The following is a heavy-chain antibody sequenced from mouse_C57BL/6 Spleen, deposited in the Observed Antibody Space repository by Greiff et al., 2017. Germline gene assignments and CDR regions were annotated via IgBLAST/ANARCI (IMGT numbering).Heavy chain of an antibody. Sequence: VKLMESGPELVKPGASVKISCKASGYAFSSSWMNWVKQRPGKGLEWIGRIYPGDGDTNYNGKFKGKATLTADKSSSTAYMQLSSLTSEDSAVYFCARREGFWGTGTTVTVSS. V-gene: IGHV1-82*01. CDR3: ARREGF. J-gene: IGHJ1*03. CDR2: IYPGDGDT. CDR1: GYAFSSSW.